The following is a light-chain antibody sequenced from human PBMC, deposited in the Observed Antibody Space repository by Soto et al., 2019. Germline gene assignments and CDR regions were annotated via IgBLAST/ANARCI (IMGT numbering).Light chain of an antibody. CDR3: QQYGSSPLT. Sequence: EIVLTQSPGTLSLSPGERAALSCRASQSVTRTYLAWYQQRPGQAPRLLIYGASSRATGIPDRFSGSGSGTDLSLTISRLEPEDFAVYYCQQYGSSPLTFGQGTKVEIK. CDR1: QSVTRTY. CDR2: GAS. V-gene: IGKV3-20*01. J-gene: IGKJ1*01.